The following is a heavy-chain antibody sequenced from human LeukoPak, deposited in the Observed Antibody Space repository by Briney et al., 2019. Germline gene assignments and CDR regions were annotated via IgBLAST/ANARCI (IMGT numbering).Heavy chain of an antibody. Sequence: GGSLRLSCAASGFTFSSYAISWVRQAPGEGLEWVANIKQDGSEKYYVDSVKGRFTISRDDAKTSVYLQMNSLRAEDTAVYYCARNKGWELPAELDSWGQGTLVTVSS. CDR1: GFTFSSYA. CDR3: ARNKGWELPAELDS. J-gene: IGHJ4*02. CDR2: IKQDGSEK. D-gene: IGHD2-15*01. V-gene: IGHV3-7*01.